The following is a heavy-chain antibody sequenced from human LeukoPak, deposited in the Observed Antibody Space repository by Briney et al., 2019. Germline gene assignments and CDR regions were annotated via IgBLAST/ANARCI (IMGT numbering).Heavy chain of an antibody. CDR1: GGSISSSRYY. D-gene: IGHD3-9*01. J-gene: IGHJ3*02. CDR2: IYYTGST. Sequence: PSETLSLTCTVSGGSISSSRYYWGWIRQPPGKGLEWIGSIYYTGSTYYNPSLRSRVSISVDTSKNQFTLKLSSVTAADTAVYYCARRGLRYFDWLRHAFDIWGQGTMVTVSS. V-gene: IGHV4-39*01. CDR3: ARRGLRYFDWLRHAFDI.